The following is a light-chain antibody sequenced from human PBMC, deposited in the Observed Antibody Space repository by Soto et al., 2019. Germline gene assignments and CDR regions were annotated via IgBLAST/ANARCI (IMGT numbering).Light chain of an antibody. CDR2: DAS. CDR1: QSVRAY. J-gene: IGKJ4*01. CDR3: QQRSSWPLT. Sequence: EIVLTQSPDTLSLSPGERATLSCRASQSVRAYLAWYQQKPGQAPRLLIYDASNRATGIPARFSGSGSGTEFTLTISSLEPEDCAVYYCQQRSSWPLTFGGGTKVEIK. V-gene: IGKV3-11*01.